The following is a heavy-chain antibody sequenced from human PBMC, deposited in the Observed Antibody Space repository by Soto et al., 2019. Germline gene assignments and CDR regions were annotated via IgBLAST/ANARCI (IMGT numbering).Heavy chain of an antibody. CDR3: AKSGVYSGSYFDF. CDR1: GFTFSSYG. V-gene: IGHV3-30*18. Sequence: QVQLVESGGGVVQPGRSLRLSCAASGFTFSSYGMHWVRQAPGKGLEWVAVISYDGSNKYYADSVKGRFTISRDNSKNTRYLQMNSLRAEDTAVYYCAKSGVYSGSYFDFWGQGTLVTVSS. CDR2: ISYDGSNK. J-gene: IGHJ4*02. D-gene: IGHD1-26*01.